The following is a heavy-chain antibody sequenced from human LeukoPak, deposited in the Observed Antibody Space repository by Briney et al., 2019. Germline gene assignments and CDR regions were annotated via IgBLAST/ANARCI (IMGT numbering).Heavy chain of an antibody. CDR3: AGGQLDFYWYFDL. CDR1: GYSISSGYY. D-gene: IGHD6-13*01. V-gene: IGHV4-38-2*02. Sequence: SETLSLTCTVSGYSISSGYYWGWIWQPPGKGLEWIGSIYHSGRTYYNPSLKSRVTISVDTSKNQFSLKLSSVTAADTAMYYCAGGQLDFYWYFDLWGRGTLVTVSS. J-gene: IGHJ2*01. CDR2: IYHSGRT.